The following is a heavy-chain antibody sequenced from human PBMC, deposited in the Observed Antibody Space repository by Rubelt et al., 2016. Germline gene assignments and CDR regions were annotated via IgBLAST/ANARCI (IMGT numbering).Heavy chain of an antibody. J-gene: IGHJ6*03. Sequence: DSVKGRFTISRDNSKNTLYLQMNSLRAEDTAVYYCARGSRDYDFWSGYYSLKDYYMDVWGKGTTVTVSS. D-gene: IGHD3-3*01. V-gene: IGHV3-30*07. CDR3: ARGSRDYDFWSGYYSLKDYYMDV.